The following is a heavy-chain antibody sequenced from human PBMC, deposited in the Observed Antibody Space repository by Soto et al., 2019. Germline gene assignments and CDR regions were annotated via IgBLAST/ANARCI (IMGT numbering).Heavy chain of an antibody. CDR3: ATRSGGGGAFDF. CDR1: GLTFSRYE. CDR2: IHGSATTM. Sequence: EVNLMESGGGLVQPGGSLRLSCAASGLTFSRYEMNWVRQAPGKGLEWIAYIHGSATTMYYADSVKGRFTISRDNAKNSLSLQLNSLGAEDTAVYYCATRSGGGGAFDFWGQGTTVTVSS. D-gene: IGHD3-10*01. J-gene: IGHJ3*01. V-gene: IGHV3-48*03.